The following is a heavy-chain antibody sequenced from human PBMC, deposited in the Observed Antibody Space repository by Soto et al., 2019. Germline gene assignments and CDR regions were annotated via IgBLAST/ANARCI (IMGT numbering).Heavy chain of an antibody. D-gene: IGHD3-22*01. J-gene: IGHJ4*02. V-gene: IGHV1-3*01. CDR1: GYTLTNYA. CDR3: ARSDYYDSSGYLNFDY. Sequence: ASVKVSCTASGYTLTNYAMHWVRQAPGQRLEWMGWINAGNGNTKYSQKFQGRVTITRDTSASTAYMELSSLGSEDTAVYYCARSDYYDSSGYLNFDYWGQGTLVTVSS. CDR2: INAGNGNT.